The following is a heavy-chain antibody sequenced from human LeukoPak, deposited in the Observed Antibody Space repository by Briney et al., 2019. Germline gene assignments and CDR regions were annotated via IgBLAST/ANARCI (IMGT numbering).Heavy chain of an antibody. J-gene: IGHJ6*03. CDR3: ARGRHDITMIVVVMTSVSYYLDV. D-gene: IGHD3-22*01. Sequence: SETLSLTFAVYGGFFSGYHWTWIRQSPGKGLEWIGYINPSGSTYYNPSLKSQLTISVDTFKNHFSLKLRSVTAADTAVYYCARGRHDITMIVVVMTSVSYYLDVWGKGTTVTVS. V-gene: IGHV4-34*01. CDR2: INPSGST. CDR1: GGFFSGYH.